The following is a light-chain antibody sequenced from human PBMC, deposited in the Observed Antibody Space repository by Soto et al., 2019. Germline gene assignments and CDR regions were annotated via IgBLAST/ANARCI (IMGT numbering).Light chain of an antibody. CDR3: QQFNDWPRT. CDR2: DSS. J-gene: IGKJ1*01. CDR1: QNIRSA. V-gene: IGKV3-15*01. Sequence: EIVLTQSPAVVSVSPGAGATLSCRASQNIRSALAWYQQKPGQAPRLLMYDSSNKANGVPARFSASGSGTEFTLTITSLQSEDFAVYYCQQFNDWPRTFGQGTKVDI.